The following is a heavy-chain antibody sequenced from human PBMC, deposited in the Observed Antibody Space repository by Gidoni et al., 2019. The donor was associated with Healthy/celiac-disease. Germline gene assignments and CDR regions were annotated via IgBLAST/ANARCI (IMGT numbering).Heavy chain of an antibody. CDR1: GGSFSGYY. Sequence: QVQLQQWRAGLLQPPETLSLICALYGGSFSGYYWSWIRQPPGKGLEWMWEINHSGSTNYNPSLKSRVTISVDTSKNQFSLKLSSVTAADTAVYYCARANWNDEGWYFDLWGRGTLVTVSS. J-gene: IGHJ2*01. D-gene: IGHD1-1*01. CDR2: INHSGST. CDR3: ARANWNDEGWYFDL. V-gene: IGHV4-34*01.